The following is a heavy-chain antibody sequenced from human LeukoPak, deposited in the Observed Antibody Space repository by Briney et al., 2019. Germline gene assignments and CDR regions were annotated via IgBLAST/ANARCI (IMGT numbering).Heavy chain of an antibody. Sequence: KPSETLSLTCTVSSGSISTSNYYWGWVRQPPGKALEWIGNIFYSGSTYYSPSLKSRVTISLDTSRNQFSLKLNSVTAADTAVYYCAREAYYDSSGYLGAFDIWGQGTMVTVSS. V-gene: IGHV4-39*07. J-gene: IGHJ3*02. D-gene: IGHD3-22*01. CDR2: IFYSGST. CDR3: AREAYYDSSGYLGAFDI. CDR1: SGSISTSNYY.